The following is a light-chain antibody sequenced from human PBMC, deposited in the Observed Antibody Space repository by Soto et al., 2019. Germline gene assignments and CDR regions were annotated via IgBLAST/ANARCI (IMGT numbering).Light chain of an antibody. CDR1: ESVSIN. CDR3: QQYNNWWT. CDR2: GAS. Sequence: EIVMTQSPATLSVSPGGRATLSCRASESVSINLAWYQQKPGQAPRLLIYGASSRATGIPARFSGSGSGTEFTLIINSLQSEDFAVYYCQQYNNWWTFGQGTKV. J-gene: IGKJ1*01. V-gene: IGKV3-15*01.